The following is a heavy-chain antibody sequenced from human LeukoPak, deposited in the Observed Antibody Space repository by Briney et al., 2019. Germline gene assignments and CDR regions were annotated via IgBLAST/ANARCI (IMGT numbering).Heavy chain of an antibody. CDR1: GFTFSGYA. CDR2: VSGEGSSS. V-gene: IGHV3-23*01. Sequence: GGSLRLSCAASGFTFSGYAMSWVRQAPGKGVELVSIVSGEGSSSDYAASLNARFTTSRDNSNNTVHLEPQSLRDEAPARYYCAKSRGRQISSANSYWCSLDYWGQATLVAVSS. J-gene: IGHJ4*02. CDR3: AKSRGRQISSANSYWCSLDY. D-gene: IGHD2-8*02.